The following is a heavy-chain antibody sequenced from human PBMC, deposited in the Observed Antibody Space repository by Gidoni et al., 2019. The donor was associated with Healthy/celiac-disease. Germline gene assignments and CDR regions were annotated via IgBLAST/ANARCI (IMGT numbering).Heavy chain of an antibody. CDR3: ARSHTPHHDAFDI. CDR2: ISSSSSYI. CDR1: GFIFSSYS. J-gene: IGHJ3*02. V-gene: IGHV3-21*01. Sequence: EVQLVESGGGLVKPGGSLRLSCAASGFIFSSYSMNWVRQAPGKGLEWVSSISSSSSYIYYADSVKGRFTISRDNAKNSLYLQMNSLRAEDTAVYYCARSHTPHHDAFDIWGQGTMVTVSS.